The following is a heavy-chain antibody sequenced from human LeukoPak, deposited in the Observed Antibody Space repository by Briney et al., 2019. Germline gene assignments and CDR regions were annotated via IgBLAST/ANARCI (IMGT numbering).Heavy chain of an antibody. CDR2: LYHSGST. D-gene: IGHD3-10*01. J-gene: IGHJ4*02. CDR1: GYSISSGYY. Sequence: SETLSLTCTVSGYSISSGYYWGWIRQPPRKALDWIGSLYHSGSTYYNPSLKRRVTISVDTSKNQFSLQLSSVTAADTAVYYCARLESGYYGSGSPDYWGQGTLVTVSS. CDR3: ARLESGYYGSGSPDY. V-gene: IGHV4-38-2*02.